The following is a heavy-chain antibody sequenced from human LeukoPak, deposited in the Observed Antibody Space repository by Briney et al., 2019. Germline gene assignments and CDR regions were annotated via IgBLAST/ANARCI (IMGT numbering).Heavy chain of an antibody. Sequence: GGSLRLSCAASGFTFRSYAMTWVRQAPGKGLEWVSSISDSGGSTYYADSVKGQFTTSRDNSKNTLYLQMNSLRAEDTAVYYCARGSMTTVTKIDYWGQGTLVTVSS. V-gene: IGHV3-23*01. CDR3: ARGSMTTVTKIDY. CDR1: GFTFRSYA. CDR2: ISDSGGST. J-gene: IGHJ4*02. D-gene: IGHD4-17*01.